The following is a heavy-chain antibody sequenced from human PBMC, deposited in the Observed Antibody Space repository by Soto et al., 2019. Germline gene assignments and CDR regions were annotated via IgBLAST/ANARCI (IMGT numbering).Heavy chain of an antibody. CDR1: GGSISSSSYY. V-gene: IGHV4-39*01. D-gene: IGHD2-2*02. Sequence: QLQLQESGPGLVKPSETLSLTCTVSGGSISSSSYYWGWIRQPPGKGLEWIGSIYYSGSTYYNPSLKSRVTISVDTSTTQFSLKLSSVTAADTAVYYCARHGRYCISTSCYTWFDPWGQGTLVTVSS. CDR2: IYYSGST. J-gene: IGHJ5*02. CDR3: ARHGRYCISTSCYTWFDP.